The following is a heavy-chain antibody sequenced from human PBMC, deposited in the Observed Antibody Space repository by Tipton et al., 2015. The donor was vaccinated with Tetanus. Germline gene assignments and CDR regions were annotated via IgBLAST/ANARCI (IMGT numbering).Heavy chain of an antibody. D-gene: IGHD3-16*01. Sequence: SGFTFSTNAMHWVRQAPGKGLEWVAAIWNDGSYKYYADSVKGRFTLSRDNSQSTLYLQMNSLKVEDTAVYYCAREDGGPTLDYFDSWGQGALVLVSS. J-gene: IGHJ4*02. CDR3: AREDGGPTLDYFDS. V-gene: IGHV3-33*01. CDR1: GFTFSTNA. CDR2: IWNDGSYK.